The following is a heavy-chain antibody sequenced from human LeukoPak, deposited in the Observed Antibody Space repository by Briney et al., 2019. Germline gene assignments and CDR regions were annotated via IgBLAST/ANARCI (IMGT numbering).Heavy chain of an antibody. CDR1: GGSISGYH. CDR3: ARDCPIAARRAYYYYYYMDV. Sequence: SETLSLTCNVSGGSISGYHWSWIRQPPGKGLEWLGYIYYSGSSNYNPSLKSRVTMSADTSKNQFSLKLSSVTAADTAVYYCARDCPIAARRAYYYYYYMDVWGKGTTVTVSS. CDR2: IYYSGSS. J-gene: IGHJ6*03. D-gene: IGHD6-6*01. V-gene: IGHV4-59*12.